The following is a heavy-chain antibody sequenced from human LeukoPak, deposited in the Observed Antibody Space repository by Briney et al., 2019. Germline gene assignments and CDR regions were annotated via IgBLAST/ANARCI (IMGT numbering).Heavy chain of an antibody. CDR3: ARAARRRGVVVPAAPYWYFDL. J-gene: IGHJ2*01. CDR1: GGSIRSTNW. CDR2: IYHSGST. V-gene: IGHV4-4*02. Sequence: SETLSLTCAVSGGSIRSTNWWSWVRQPPGKGLERIGEIYHSGSTNYNLSLKSRVTISVDKSKNQFSLKLTSVTAADTAVYYCARAARRRGVVVPAAPYWYFDLWGRGTLVTVSS. D-gene: IGHD2-2*01.